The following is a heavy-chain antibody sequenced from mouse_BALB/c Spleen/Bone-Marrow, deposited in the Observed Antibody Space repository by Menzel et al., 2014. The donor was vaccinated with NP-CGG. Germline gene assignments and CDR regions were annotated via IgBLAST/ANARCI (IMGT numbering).Heavy chain of an antibody. CDR1: GFGFSRYW. D-gene: IGHD1-1*01. Sequence: EVKVEESGGGLVQPGGSLKLSCAASGFGFSRYWMSWVRQAPGKGLEWIGEINPDSRTINYSPSLKDKFIISRDNAKNTLYLRLNKVRSEDTALCYCARPDYYGYLNYWGQGTTLTVSS. V-gene: IGHV4-1*02. J-gene: IGHJ2*01. CDR3: ARPDYYGYLNY. CDR2: INPDSRTI.